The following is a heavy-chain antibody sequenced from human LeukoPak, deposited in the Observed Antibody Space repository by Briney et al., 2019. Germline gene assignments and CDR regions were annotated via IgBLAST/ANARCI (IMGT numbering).Heavy chain of an antibody. J-gene: IGHJ4*02. V-gene: IGHV4-59*08. CDR2: IYSSGIT. Sequence: PSETLSLTCTVSGGSISGYYWSWVRQPPLKGLEWIGYIYSSGITRYSPSLKSRLTISVDTSKNQSSLRLSSVTAADTALYYCARLATDSDILTGSDYWGQGTLVTVSS. CDR1: GGSISGYY. D-gene: IGHD3-9*01. CDR3: ARLATDSDILTGSDY.